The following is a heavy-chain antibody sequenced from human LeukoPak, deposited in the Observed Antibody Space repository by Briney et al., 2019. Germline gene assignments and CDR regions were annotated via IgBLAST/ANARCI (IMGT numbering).Heavy chain of an antibody. CDR3: AKEASRETYYYYGMDV. D-gene: IGHD1-26*01. Sequence: PGGSLRLACAASGFTFSSYAMSWVRQAPGKGLEWVSAIRGGGGSTYYADSVKGRFTISRDNSKNTLYLQMNSLRAEDTAVYYCAKEASRETYYYYGMDVWGKGTTVTVSS. CDR2: IRGGGGST. J-gene: IGHJ6*04. CDR1: GFTFSSYA. V-gene: IGHV3-23*01.